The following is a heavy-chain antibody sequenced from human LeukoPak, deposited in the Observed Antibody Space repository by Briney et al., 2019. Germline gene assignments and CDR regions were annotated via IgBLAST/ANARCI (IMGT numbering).Heavy chain of an antibody. CDR3: AKAGSGSYYKSRSGMDV. V-gene: IGHV3-64D*06. J-gene: IGHJ6*04. CDR1: GVTFSSYA. D-gene: IGHD3-10*01. Sequence: GGSLRLSCSASGVTFSSYAMHWVRQAPGKGLEYVSAISSNGGSTNYADSVKDRFPISRDNSKNTLYLQMSSLRAEDTAVYYCAKAGSGSYYKSRSGMDVWGKGTTVIVSS. CDR2: ISSNGGST.